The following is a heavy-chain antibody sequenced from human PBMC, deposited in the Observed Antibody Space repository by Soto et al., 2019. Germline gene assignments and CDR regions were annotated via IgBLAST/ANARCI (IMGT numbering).Heavy chain of an antibody. CDR1: GYTLTGYY. D-gene: IGHD6-19*01. CDR2: INPNSGGT. CDR3: ARDRTEYSSGCSGY. V-gene: IGHV1-2*02. J-gene: IGHJ4*02. Sequence: GASVKVSSKASGYTLTGYYMHWVRQAPGQGLEWMGWINPNSGGTNYAQKFQGRVTMTRDTSISTAYMELRSLRSDDTAVYYCARDRTEYSSGCSGYWGQGTLVTVSS.